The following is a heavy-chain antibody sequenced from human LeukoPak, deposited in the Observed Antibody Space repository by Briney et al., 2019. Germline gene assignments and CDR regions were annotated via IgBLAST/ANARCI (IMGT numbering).Heavy chain of an antibody. CDR1: GGSISSYY. D-gene: IGHD2-21*02. V-gene: IGHV4-59*01. CDR2: IYYSGST. CDR3: ARTNSPYYCGGDCYSDYYYYMDV. Sequence: SETLSLTCTVSGGSISSYYWSWIRQPPGQGLELIGYIYYSGSTNYNPTLKSRVTISVDTSKNQFSLKLSSVTAADTAVYYCARTNSPYYCGGDCYSDYYYYMDVWGKGTTVTVSS. J-gene: IGHJ6*03.